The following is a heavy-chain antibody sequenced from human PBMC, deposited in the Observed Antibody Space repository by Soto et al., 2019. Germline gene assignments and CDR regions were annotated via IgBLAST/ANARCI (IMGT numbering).Heavy chain of an antibody. D-gene: IGHD5-12*01. Sequence: SVKVSCKASGGTFSSYTTSWVRQAPGRGLEWMGGIIPIFGTANYAQKFQGRVTITADESTSTAYMELSSLRSEDTAVYYCARGNHRWLQLWYFDLWGRGTLVTVSS. CDR2: IIPIFGTA. CDR1: GGTFSSYT. J-gene: IGHJ2*01. CDR3: ARGNHRWLQLWYFDL. V-gene: IGHV1-69*13.